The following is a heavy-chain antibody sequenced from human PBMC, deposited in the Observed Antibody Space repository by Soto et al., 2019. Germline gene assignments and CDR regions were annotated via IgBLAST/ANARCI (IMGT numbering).Heavy chain of an antibody. V-gene: IGHV1-8*01. Sequence: QVQLVQSGAEVKKPGASVKVSCQASGYTFTTYNINWVRQATGQGLEWMGWMNPDTGNTGYAQKFQGRVTMTRNPSINTAYMELSSLRSDDTAVYYFTRGFSLVRFDPWGQGTLVTVSS. CDR1: GYTFTTYN. D-gene: IGHD1-26*01. CDR3: TRGFSLVRFDP. CDR2: MNPDTGNT. J-gene: IGHJ5*02.